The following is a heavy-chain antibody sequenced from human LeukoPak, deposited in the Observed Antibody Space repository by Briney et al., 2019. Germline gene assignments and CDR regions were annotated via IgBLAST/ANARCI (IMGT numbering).Heavy chain of an antibody. CDR3: ARSRGRSQATPVTSSSWYFRGFDP. CDR1: GGSFSGYY. J-gene: IGHJ5*02. D-gene: IGHD6-13*01. Sequence: NPSETLSLTCAVYGGSFSGYYWSWIRQPPGKGLEWIGEINHSGSTNYNPSLKSRVTISVDTSKNQFSLKLSSVTAADTAVYYCARSRGRSQATPVTSSSWYFRGFDPWGQGTLVTVSS. CDR2: INHSGST. V-gene: IGHV4-34*01.